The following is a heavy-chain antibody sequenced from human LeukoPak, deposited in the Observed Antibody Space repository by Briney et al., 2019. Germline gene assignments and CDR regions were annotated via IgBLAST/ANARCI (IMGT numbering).Heavy chain of an antibody. D-gene: IGHD4-17*01. CDR3: ARAPGYYGDPFDY. V-gene: IGHV3-21*01. J-gene: IGHJ4*02. CDR1: GFTFSSYS. CDR2: ISSSTSYI. Sequence: GGCLRLSCAASGFTFSSYSFNWVRQAPGRGLEWVSCISSSTSYIYYADSVRGRFTISRDNAKNSLYLQMNSLRVEDTAVYYCARAPGYYGDPFDYWGQGTLVTVSS.